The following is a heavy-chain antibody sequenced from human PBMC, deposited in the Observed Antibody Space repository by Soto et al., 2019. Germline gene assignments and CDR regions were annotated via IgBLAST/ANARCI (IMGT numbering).Heavy chain of an antibody. V-gene: IGHV4-30-2*03. CDR3: ASQASPYSYNGMDV. CDR2: TYHSGNP. J-gene: IGHJ6*02. CDR1: GDTISTGGYT. Sequence: PSETLSLTCDVSGDTISTGGYTWAWIRQPPGEALEWIGHTYHSGNPYYNPSLKSRVTISVDTSKNQFSLKLSSVTAADTAVYYCASQASPYSYNGMDVWCQGTTVTVSS.